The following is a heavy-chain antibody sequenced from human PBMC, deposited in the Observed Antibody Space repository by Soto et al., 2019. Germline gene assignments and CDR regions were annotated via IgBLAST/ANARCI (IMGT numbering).Heavy chain of an antibody. D-gene: IGHD3-22*01. CDR3: ARVYYYYRSANFGY. V-gene: IGHV3-48*02. CDR1: GFTFGSYS. Sequence: EVQLVESGGGLVKPGGSLRLSCVASGFTFGSYSMAWVRQAPGKGPEWVSYIKSSSNDIYYADSVTGRFTISRDNAKNSLHLQMNSLRDDDTAVYYCARVYYYYRSANFGYWGQGTLVTVSS. CDR2: IKSSSNDI. J-gene: IGHJ4*02.